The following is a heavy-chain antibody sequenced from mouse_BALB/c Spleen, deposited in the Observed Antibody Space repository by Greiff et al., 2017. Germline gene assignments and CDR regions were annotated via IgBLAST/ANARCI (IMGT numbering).Heavy chain of an antibody. V-gene: IGHV2-6-7*01. J-gene: IGHJ2*01. CDR3: ARAVYYDYDEDYFDY. CDR2: IWGDGST. Sequence: VQLVESGPGLVAPSQSLSTTCTVSGFSLTGYGVNWVRQPPGKGLEWLGMIWGDGSTDYNSALKSRLSISKDNSKSQVFLKMNSLQTDDTARYYCARAVYYDYDEDYFDYWGQGTTLTVSS. D-gene: IGHD2-4*01. CDR1: GFSLTGYG.